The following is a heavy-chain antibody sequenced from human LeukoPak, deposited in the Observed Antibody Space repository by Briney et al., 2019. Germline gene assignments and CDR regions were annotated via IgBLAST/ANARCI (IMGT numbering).Heavy chain of an antibody. CDR3: AKRGYCSGGRCYSFHFDY. D-gene: IGHD2-15*01. CDR1: GFTFSSHG. J-gene: IGHJ4*02. Sequence: AGGSLRLSCAASGFTFSSHGMHWVRQAPGKGLEWVALMSYDGTNKVYADSVKGRFTISRDNPKNTLYLEMNNLRAEDTAVYYCAKRGYCSGGRCYSFHFDYWGQGTLVTVSS. V-gene: IGHV3-30*18. CDR2: MSYDGTNK.